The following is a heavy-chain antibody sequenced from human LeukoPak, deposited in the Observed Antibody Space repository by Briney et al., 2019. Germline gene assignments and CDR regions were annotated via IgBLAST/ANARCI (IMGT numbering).Heavy chain of an antibody. CDR3: AKCRGIQLFYYYMDV. CDR2: IISGGGHT. J-gene: IGHJ6*03. D-gene: IGHD5-18*01. V-gene: IGHV3-23*01. CDR1: GFTVSSNY. Sequence: GGSLRLSCAASGFTVSSNYMSWVRQAPGKGLEWVSTIISGGGHTYYGDSVKGRFSISRGNSKNTLYLQMNSLRAEDTAVYYCAKCRGIQLFYYYMDVWGKGTTVTVSS.